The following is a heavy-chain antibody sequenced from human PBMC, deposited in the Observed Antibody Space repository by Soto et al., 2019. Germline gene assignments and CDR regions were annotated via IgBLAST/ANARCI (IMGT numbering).Heavy chain of an antibody. V-gene: IGHV1-2*04. D-gene: IGHD4-17*01. CDR1: GYTFIVYY. CDR3: ARADMTTMTTTWFDY. CDR2: INPNSGGT. J-gene: IGHJ4*02. Sequence: ASVKVSCKASGYTFIVYYMHWVRQAPGQGLEWMGWINPNSGGTNYAQKFQGWVTMARGSSISTAYMELRRLRCDDTAVYYCARADMTTMTTTWFDYWGQGILVTVSS.